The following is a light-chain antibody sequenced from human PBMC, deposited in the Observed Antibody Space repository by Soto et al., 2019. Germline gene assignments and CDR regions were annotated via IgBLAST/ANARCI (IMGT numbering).Light chain of an antibody. CDR3: SSYTSDNTYV. CDR1: SSDVGGYNY. V-gene: IGLV2-14*03. J-gene: IGLJ1*01. CDR2: DVS. Sequence: QSALTQPASVSGSPGQSITISCSGTSSDVGGYNYVSWYQQHPGKAPRFMIYDVSNRPSGVSDRFSGSKSGNTATLTISGLKAEDEADYYCSSYTSDNTYVFASGTKVTVL.